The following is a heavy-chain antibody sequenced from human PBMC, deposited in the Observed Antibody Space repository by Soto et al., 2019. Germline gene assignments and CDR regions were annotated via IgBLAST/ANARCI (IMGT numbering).Heavy chain of an antibody. Sequence: EVQLLESGGGLVQPGGSLRLSCAASGFTFSSYAMSWVRQAPGKGLEWVSAISGSGGSTYYADSVKGRFTISRDKSKNTRYLQLDSLRAEDTAVYYCAKVRWFDPWGQGTLVTVSS. CDR1: GFTFSSYA. CDR2: ISGSGGST. J-gene: IGHJ5*02. V-gene: IGHV3-23*01. D-gene: IGHD3-10*01. CDR3: AKVRWFDP.